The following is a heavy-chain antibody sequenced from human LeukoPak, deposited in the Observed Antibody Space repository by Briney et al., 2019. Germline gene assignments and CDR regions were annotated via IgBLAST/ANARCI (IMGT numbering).Heavy chain of an antibody. CDR2: ISAYNGNT. D-gene: IGHD3-9*01. CDR3: ARALRYFDWLLAY. V-gene: IGHV1-18*01. CDR1: GYTFTSNG. J-gene: IGHJ4*02. Sequence: ASVTVSCKASGYTFTSNGISWVRQAPGQGLEWMGWISAYNGNTNYAQKLQGRVTITTDTSTSTAYMDLRRLRAHDTAVYYCARALRYFDWLLAYWGQGTLVTVSS.